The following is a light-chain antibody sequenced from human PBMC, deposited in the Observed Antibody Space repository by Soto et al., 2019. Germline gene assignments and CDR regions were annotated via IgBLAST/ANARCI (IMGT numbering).Light chain of an antibody. CDR1: QSLSSSS. J-gene: IGKJ5*01. Sequence: EVVVTQSPGTLSMSPGERATLSCSTIQSLSSSSLAWYHQKPGQAPRLLISGASSRAADIPDRFSGSGSGTDFTLTISSLEPEDFAVYYCQQRSNWPPIPFGQGTRLEI. CDR2: GAS. CDR3: QQRSNWPPIP. V-gene: IGKV3D-20*02.